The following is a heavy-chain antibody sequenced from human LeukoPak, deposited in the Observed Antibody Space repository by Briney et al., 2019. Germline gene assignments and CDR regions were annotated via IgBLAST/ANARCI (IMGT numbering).Heavy chain of an antibody. V-gene: IGHV3-64*01. CDR2: ISSNGGST. CDR3: ARGLYEQLIDH. J-gene: IGHJ4*02. Sequence: GGSLRLSCAASGFTFSSYAMHWVRQAPGKGLEYVSAISSNGGSTYYANSVKGRFTISRDNSKNTLYLQMGSLRAEDMAVYYCARGLYEQLIDHWGQGTLVTVSS. D-gene: IGHD3-16*01. CDR1: GFTFSSYA.